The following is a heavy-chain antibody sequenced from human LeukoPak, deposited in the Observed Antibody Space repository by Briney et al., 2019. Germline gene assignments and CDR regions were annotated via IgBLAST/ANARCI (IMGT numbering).Heavy chain of an antibody. CDR3: TRGYSYGYGY. D-gene: IGHD5-18*01. J-gene: IGHJ4*02. CDR1: GASISSYY. Sequence: PSETLSLTCTVSGASISSYYWSWIRQPPGKGLEWIEYIYSSGSTNYNPSLKSRVTISVDTSKNQFSLKLNSVTAADTAVYYCTRGYSYGYGYWGQGTLVTVSS. CDR2: IYSSGST. V-gene: IGHV4-59*01.